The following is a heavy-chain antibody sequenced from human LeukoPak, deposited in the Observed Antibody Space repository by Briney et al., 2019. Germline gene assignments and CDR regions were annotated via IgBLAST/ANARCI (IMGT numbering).Heavy chain of an antibody. D-gene: IGHD5-24*01. J-gene: IGHJ4*02. CDR3: ATLDGYNSY. CDR2: IWYDGSDK. V-gene: IGHV3-33*01. Sequence: GGSLRLSXAASGFTFTSYGMHWLRQARGKGLEWVAVIWYDGSDKYYADSVKGRFTISRDNSKNTLYLQMNSLRAEDTAVYYCATLDGYNSYWGQGTLVTVSS. CDR1: GFTFTSYG.